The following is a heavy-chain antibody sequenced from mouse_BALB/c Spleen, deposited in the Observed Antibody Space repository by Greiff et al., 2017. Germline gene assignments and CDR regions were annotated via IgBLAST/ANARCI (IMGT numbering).Heavy chain of an antibody. CDR3: ARAMITTGYFDV. Sequence: VQLQESGPGLVAPSQSLSITCTVSGFSFTGYGVNWVRQPPGKGLEWLGMIWGDGSTDYNSALKSRLSISKDNSKSQVFLKMNSLQTDDTARYYCARAMITTGYFDVWGAGTTVTVSS. D-gene: IGHD2-4*01. J-gene: IGHJ1*01. CDR1: GFSFTGYG. CDR2: IWGDGST. V-gene: IGHV2-6-7*02.